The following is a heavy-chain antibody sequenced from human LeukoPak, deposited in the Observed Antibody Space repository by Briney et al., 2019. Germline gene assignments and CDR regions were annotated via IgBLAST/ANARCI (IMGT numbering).Heavy chain of an antibody. CDR1: GFTFSSYG. J-gene: IGHJ4*02. CDR2: IWYDGSNK. CDR3: ARDKSVAGPFDY. D-gene: IGHD6-19*01. V-gene: IGHV3-33*01. Sequence: GGSLRLSCAASGFTFSSYGMHWVRQAPGKGLEWVAVIWYDGSNKYYADSVKGRFTISRDNSKNTLYLQMNSLRAEDTAVYYCARDKSVAGPFDYWGQGTLVTVSS.